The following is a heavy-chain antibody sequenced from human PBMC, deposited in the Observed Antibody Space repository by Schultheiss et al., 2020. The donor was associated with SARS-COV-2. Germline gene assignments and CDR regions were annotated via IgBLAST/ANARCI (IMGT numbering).Heavy chain of an antibody. CDR1: GDSIGTYY. V-gene: IGHV4-59*01. CDR2: IYYSGST. CDR3: ARSYGSGSYLTPNFDY. J-gene: IGHJ4*02. Sequence: SETLSLTCSVSGDSIGTYYWSWIRQHPGKGLEWIGYIYYSGSTYYNPSLKSRVTISVDTSKNQFSLKLSSVTAADTAVYYCARSYGSGSYLTPNFDYWGQGTLVTVAS. D-gene: IGHD3-10*01.